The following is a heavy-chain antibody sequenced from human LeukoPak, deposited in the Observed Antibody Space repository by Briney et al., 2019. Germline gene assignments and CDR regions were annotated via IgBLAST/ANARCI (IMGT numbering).Heavy chain of an antibody. CDR3: ARDRGDYGDYPDY. Sequence: PGRSLRLSCAASGFTFSSYAMHWVRQAPGKGLEWVAVISYDGSNKYYADSVKGRFTISGDNSKNTLYLQMNSLRAEDTAVYYCARDRGDYGDYPDYWGQGTLVTVSS. J-gene: IGHJ4*02. D-gene: IGHD4-17*01. CDR1: GFTFSSYA. CDR2: ISYDGSNK. V-gene: IGHV3-30*04.